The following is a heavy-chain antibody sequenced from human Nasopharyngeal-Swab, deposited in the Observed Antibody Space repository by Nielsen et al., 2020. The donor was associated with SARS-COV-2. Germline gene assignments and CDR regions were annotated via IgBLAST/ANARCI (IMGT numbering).Heavy chain of an antibody. CDR3: ARSRGNFYDYGMDV. Sequence: VGQAPGKGLESIGHMYSSGRTNYNPSLKSRVTMSLDTSRNQFSLRLNSVTAADTAVYFCARSRGNFYDYGMDVWGQGTTVTVSS. D-gene: IGHD3-10*01. V-gene: IGHV4-4*01. CDR2: MYSSGRT. J-gene: IGHJ6*02.